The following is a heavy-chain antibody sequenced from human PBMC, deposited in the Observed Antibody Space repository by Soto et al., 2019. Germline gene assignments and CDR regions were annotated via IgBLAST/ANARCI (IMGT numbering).Heavy chain of an antibody. CDR1: GYTFTSYA. CDR2: INAANSNT. J-gene: IGHJ4*02. CDR3: AREMADYGADY. D-gene: IGHD4-17*01. V-gene: IGHV1-3*01. Sequence: GASVKVSCKASGYTFTSYARHWVRQAPGQRLEWMGWINAANSNTKYSQKFQDRVAITRDTSASTAYMELSSLRSEDTAVYYCAREMADYGADYWGQGTLVTVSS.